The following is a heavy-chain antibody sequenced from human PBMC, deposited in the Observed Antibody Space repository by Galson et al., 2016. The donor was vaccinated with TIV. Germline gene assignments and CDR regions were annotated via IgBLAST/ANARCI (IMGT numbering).Heavy chain of an antibody. CDR3: ARGNGYSYGYGY. V-gene: IGHV4-38-2*01. CDR1: GYSINSGFY. D-gene: IGHD5-18*01. Sequence: SETLSLTCAVSGYSINSGFYWGWIRQPPGKGLEWIGAISFSGNTHYNPSLKSRVTISLDVAKNQFSLDLNSVTAAGTAFYYCARGNGYSYGYGYWGQGVLVTVSS. CDR2: ISFSGNT. J-gene: IGHJ4*02.